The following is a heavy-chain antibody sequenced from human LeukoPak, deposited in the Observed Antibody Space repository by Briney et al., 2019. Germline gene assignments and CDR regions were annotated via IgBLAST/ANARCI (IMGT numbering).Heavy chain of an antibody. CDR1: GGSISSSSYY. CDR3: ARGSRGIAAAAPPNWFDP. CDR2: IYYSGST. V-gene: IGHV4-39*07. Sequence: SEALSLTCTVSGGSISSSSYYWGWIRQPPGKGLEWIGSIYYSGSTYYNPSLKSRVTISVDTPKNQFSLKLSSVTAADTAVYYCARGSRGIAAAAPPNWFDPWGQGTLVTVSS. J-gene: IGHJ5*02. D-gene: IGHD6-13*01.